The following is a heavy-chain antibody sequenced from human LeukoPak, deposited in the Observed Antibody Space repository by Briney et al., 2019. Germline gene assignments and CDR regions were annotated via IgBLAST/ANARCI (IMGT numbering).Heavy chain of an antibody. J-gene: IGHJ4*02. CDR2: ISYDGSNK. CDR3: AKEKGLPAMVKYFDY. D-gene: IGHD5-18*01. CDR1: GFTFSSYG. V-gene: IGHV3-30*18. Sequence: PGGSLRLSCAASGFTFSSYGMHWVRQAPGKGLEWVAVISYDGSNKYYADSVKGRFTISRDNSKNTLYLQMNSLRAEDTAVYYCAKEKGLPAMVKYFDYWGQGTLITVSS.